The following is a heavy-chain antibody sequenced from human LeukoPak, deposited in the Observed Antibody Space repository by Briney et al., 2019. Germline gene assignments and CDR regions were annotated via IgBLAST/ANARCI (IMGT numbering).Heavy chain of an antibody. CDR2: TYYRSKWYY. CDR3: ARDPVGGSTIFDY. CDR1: GDTVSSNSAA. V-gene: IGHV6-1*01. J-gene: IGHJ4*02. Sequence: SQTLSLTCAISGDTVSSNSAAWSWIRQSPSRGLEWLVRTYYRSKWYYDYAVAVKSRISINPDTSKNQFSLQLSSVTPEDTAVYYCARDPVGGSTIFDYWGQGTLVTVSS. D-gene: IGHD1-26*01.